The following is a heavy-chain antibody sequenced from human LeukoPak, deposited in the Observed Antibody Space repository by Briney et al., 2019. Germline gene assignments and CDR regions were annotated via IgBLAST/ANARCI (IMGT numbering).Heavy chain of an antibody. CDR1: GYTFTSYY. V-gene: IGHV1-46*01. Sequence: GASVKVSCKASGYTFTSYYMHWVRQAPGQGLEWMGIINPGGGSTSYAQKFQGRVTMTRDTSTSTVYMELSSLRSEDTAVYYCARDRDNYYDSSGFNYFDYWGQGTLVTVSS. CDR3: ARDRDNYYDSSGFNYFDY. CDR2: INPGGGST. D-gene: IGHD3-22*01. J-gene: IGHJ4*02.